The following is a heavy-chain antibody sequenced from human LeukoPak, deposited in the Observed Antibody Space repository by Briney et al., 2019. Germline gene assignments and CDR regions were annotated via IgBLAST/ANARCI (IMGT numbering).Heavy chain of an antibody. D-gene: IGHD3-22*01. J-gene: IGHJ4*02. CDR2: ISGSGGST. CDR3: AEPEGGYYDIRPD. Sequence: GGSLRLSCAASGFTFSSYAMSWVRQAPGKGLEWVSAISGSGGSTYYADSVKGRFTISRDNSKNTLYLQMNSLRAEDTAVYYCAEPEGGYYDIRPDWGQGTLVAVSS. V-gene: IGHV3-23*01. CDR1: GFTFSSYA.